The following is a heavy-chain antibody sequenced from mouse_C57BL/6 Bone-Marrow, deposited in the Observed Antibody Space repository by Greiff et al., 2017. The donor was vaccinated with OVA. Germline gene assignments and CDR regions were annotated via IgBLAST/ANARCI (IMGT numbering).Heavy chain of an antibody. D-gene: IGHD2-4*01. CDR3: ARVYDYDVGAWFAY. CDR2: ISYDGSN. Sequence: EVKLVESGPGLVKPSQSLSLTCSVTGYSITSGYYWNWIRQFPGNKLEWMGYISYDGSNNYNPSLKNRISITRDTSKNQFFLKLNSVTTEDTATYYCARVYDYDVGAWFAYWGQGTLVTVSA. J-gene: IGHJ3*01. CDR1: GYSITSGYY. V-gene: IGHV3-6*01.